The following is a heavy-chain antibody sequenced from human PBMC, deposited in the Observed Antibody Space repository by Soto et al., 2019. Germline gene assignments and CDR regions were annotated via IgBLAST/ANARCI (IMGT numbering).Heavy chain of an antibody. D-gene: IGHD3-22*01. Sequence: GGSLRLSCAASGFTIRSYAMSWVRQDPGKGLKWVSAISGSGGSTYYADSVKGRFTISRDNSKNTLYLQMNSLRAEDTAVYYCARRRDYYDSSGYYTYYFDYWGQGTLVTVSS. J-gene: IGHJ4*02. CDR1: GFTIRSYA. CDR3: ARRRDYYDSSGYYTYYFDY. V-gene: IGHV3-23*01. CDR2: ISGSGGST.